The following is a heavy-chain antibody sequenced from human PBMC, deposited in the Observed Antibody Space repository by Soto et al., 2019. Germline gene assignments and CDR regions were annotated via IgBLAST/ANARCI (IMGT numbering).Heavy chain of an antibody. CDR1: GYTFTSYG. J-gene: IGHJ4*02. D-gene: IGHD1-1*01. Sequence: QVHLVQSGAEVRKPGASVKVSCKGSGYTFTSYGITWVRQAPGQGLEWMGWISAHNGNTNYARKLQGRVTVTRDTSTSKDYMELRSLRSDDTAVYSCARGRYGDYWGQGALVTVSS. CDR3: ARGRYGDY. V-gene: IGHV1-18*01. CDR2: ISAHNGNT.